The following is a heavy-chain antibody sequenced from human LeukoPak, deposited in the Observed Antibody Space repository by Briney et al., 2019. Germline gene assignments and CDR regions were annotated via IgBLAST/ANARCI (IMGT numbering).Heavy chain of an antibody. J-gene: IGHJ4*02. V-gene: IGHV3-74*01. D-gene: IGHD3-10*01. Sequence: GGSLRLSCAASGFTFSSYWMHWVRQAPGKGLVWVSRINSDGSSTSYADSVKGRFTISRDNAKNTLYLQMNSLRAEDTAVDYCARFGYGSGSYYTDYWGQGTLVTVSS. CDR2: INSDGSST. CDR1: GFTFSSYW. CDR3: ARFGYGSGSYYTDY.